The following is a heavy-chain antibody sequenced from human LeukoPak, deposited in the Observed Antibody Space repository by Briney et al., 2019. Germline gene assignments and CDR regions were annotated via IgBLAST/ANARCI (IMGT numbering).Heavy chain of an antibody. CDR2: IYYSGST. D-gene: IGHD5-12*01. Sequence: SETLSLTCTVSGGSISSYYWSWIRQPPGKGLEWIGYIYYSGSTYYNPSLKSRVTISVDTSKNQFSLKLSSVTAADTAVYYCRLIVATITRRPTHFDYWGQGTLVTVSS. CDR1: GGSISSYY. V-gene: IGHV4-59*06. J-gene: IGHJ4*02. CDR3: RLIVATITRRPTHFDY.